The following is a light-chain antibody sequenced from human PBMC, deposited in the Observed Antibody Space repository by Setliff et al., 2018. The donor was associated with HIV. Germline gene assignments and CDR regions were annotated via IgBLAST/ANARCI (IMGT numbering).Light chain of an antibody. V-gene: IGLV1-47*01. CDR2: KTN. Sequence: QSALTQPPSASATPGQRVTISCSGSKPNIGTNDVSWYQQLPGAAPKLLISKTNQRPSGVPDRFSGSKSGTSASLAIGGLRSEDEAVYYCAAWDDSLSGPDYVFGTGTKVTVL. J-gene: IGLJ1*01. CDR3: AAWDDSLSGPDYV. CDR1: KPNIGTND.